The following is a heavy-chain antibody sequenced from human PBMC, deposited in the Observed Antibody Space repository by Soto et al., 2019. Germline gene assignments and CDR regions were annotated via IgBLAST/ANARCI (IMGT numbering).Heavy chain of an antibody. CDR3: AKDVAIVATIRGDAFDI. Sequence: EVQLLESGGGLVQPGGSLRLSCAASGFTFSSYAMSWVRQAPGKGLEWVSAISGSGGSTYYADSVKGRFTISRDNSKNTLYLQMNSLRSEDTAVYYCAKDVAIVATIRGDAFDIWGQGTMVTLSS. CDR2: ISGSGGST. J-gene: IGHJ3*02. V-gene: IGHV3-23*01. D-gene: IGHD5-12*01. CDR1: GFTFSSYA.